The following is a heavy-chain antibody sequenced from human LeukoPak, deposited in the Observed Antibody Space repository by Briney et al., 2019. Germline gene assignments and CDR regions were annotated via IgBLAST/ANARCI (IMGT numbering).Heavy chain of an antibody. J-gene: IGHJ4*02. Sequence: PGGSLRLSCAASGFTFSSYWVSWVRQAPGKGLEWVANIKEDGGEKYYADSVKGRFTISRDNAKNSLYLQMNSLRAEDTAVYYCAGEAPFDYWGQGTLVTVSS. CDR1: GFTFSSYW. CDR3: AGEAPFDY. V-gene: IGHV3-7*04. CDR2: IKEDGGEK.